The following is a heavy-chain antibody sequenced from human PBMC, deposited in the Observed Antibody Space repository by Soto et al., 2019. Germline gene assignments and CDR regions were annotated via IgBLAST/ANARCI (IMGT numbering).Heavy chain of an antibody. V-gene: IGHV4-34*01. D-gene: IGHD5-18*01. J-gene: IGHJ4*02. Sequence: SETLSLTCAVYGGSFSGYYWSWIRQPPGKGLEWIGEINHSGSTYYNPSLKSRVTISVDTSKKQFSLNLSSVTAADTAVYYCAITPGYSYGTSFDYWGQGTLVTVSS. CDR3: AITPGYSYGTSFDY. CDR2: INHSGST. CDR1: GGSFSGYY.